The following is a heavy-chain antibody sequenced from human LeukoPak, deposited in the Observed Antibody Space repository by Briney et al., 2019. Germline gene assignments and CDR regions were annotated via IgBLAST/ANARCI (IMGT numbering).Heavy chain of an antibody. V-gene: IGHV3-23*01. Sequence: PGGTLRLSCAASGFTFSSYGMSWVRQAPGKGLEWVSAISGSGGSTYYADSVKGRFTISRDNSKNTLYLQMNSLRAEDTAVYYCAKRQLGTKDFDYWGQGTLVTVSS. J-gene: IGHJ4*02. D-gene: IGHD6-13*01. CDR3: AKRQLGTKDFDY. CDR1: GFTFSSYG. CDR2: ISGSGGST.